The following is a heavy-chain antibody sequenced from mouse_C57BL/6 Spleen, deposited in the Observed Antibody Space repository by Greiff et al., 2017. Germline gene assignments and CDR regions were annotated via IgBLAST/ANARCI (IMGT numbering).Heavy chain of an antibody. D-gene: IGHD2-1*01. CDR2: ISSGSSTI. CDR3: ARRMVTYYYAMDY. J-gene: IGHJ4*01. V-gene: IGHV5-17*01. Sequence: EVKLMESGGGLVKPGGSLKLSCAASGFTFSDYGMHWVRQAPEKGLEWVAYISSGSSTIYYADTVKGRFTLARDNAKNTLFLKMTSLRSEDTAMYYCARRMVTYYYAMDYWGQGTSVTVSS. CDR1: GFTFSDYG.